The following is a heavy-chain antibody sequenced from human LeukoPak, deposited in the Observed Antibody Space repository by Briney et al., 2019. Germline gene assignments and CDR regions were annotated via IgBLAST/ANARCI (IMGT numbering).Heavy chain of an antibody. D-gene: IGHD1-26*01. J-gene: IGHJ5*02. Sequence: GASVKVSCNASGYTFTSYYMHWVRQAPGQGLEWMGLINPSGSSTSYAQKFQGRLSLTRDMSTSTDYMELSSLRSEDTAVYYCARDNTVGDTAWWFDPWGQGTLVTVSS. CDR1: GYTFTSYY. V-gene: IGHV1-46*01. CDR3: ARDNTVGDTAWWFDP. CDR2: INPSGSST.